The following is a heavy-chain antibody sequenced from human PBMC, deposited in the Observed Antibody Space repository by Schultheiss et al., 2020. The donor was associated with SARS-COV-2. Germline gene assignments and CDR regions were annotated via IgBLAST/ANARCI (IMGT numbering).Heavy chain of an antibody. V-gene: IGHV1-69*13. CDR3: ARMIFGVVNYYYGMDV. J-gene: IGHJ6*02. CDR1: GGTFSSYG. Sequence: SVKVSCKASGGTFSSYGISWVRQAPGQGLEWMGWISAYNGNTNYAQKFQGRVTITADESTSTAYMELSSLRSEDTAVYYCARMIFGVVNYYYGMDVWGQGTTVTVSS. D-gene: IGHD3-3*01. CDR2: ISAYNGNT.